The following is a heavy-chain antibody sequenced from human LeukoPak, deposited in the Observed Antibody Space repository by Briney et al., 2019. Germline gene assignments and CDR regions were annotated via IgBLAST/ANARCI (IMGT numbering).Heavy chain of an antibody. CDR2: INQHGSEK. CDR3: ASSIYDFLWGTYRSIHFDS. D-gene: IGHD3-16*02. Sequence: GGSLRLSCAASGFTFSSYWMSWVRQAPGKGLEWVASINQHGSEKSYVDSVRGRFTISRDNANNSVYLQMNSLRAEETAVYYCASSIYDFLWGTYRSIHFDSWGQGTLVTVSS. CDR1: GFTFSSYW. V-gene: IGHV3-7*01. J-gene: IGHJ4*02.